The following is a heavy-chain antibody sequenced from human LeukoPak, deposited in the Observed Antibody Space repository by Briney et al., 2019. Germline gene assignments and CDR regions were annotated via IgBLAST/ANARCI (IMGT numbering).Heavy chain of an antibody. Sequence: SETLSLTCTVSGGSVSSSSYYWGWILQPPGKGLEWIGSIYYSGSTYYNPSLKSRVTISVDTSKNQFSLKLSSVTAADTAVYYCARPYYYGSGSWADWGQGTLVTVSS. D-gene: IGHD3-10*01. CDR3: ARPYYYGSGSWAD. V-gene: IGHV4-39*01. CDR2: IYYSGST. CDR1: GGSVSSSSYY. J-gene: IGHJ4*02.